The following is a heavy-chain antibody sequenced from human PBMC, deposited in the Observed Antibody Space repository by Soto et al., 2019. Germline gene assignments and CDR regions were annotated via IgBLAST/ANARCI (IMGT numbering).Heavy chain of an antibody. CDR2: ISSSSSYI. CDR1: GFTFSSYN. CDR3: ASTCRDGYNNYYYYYGMDV. D-gene: IGHD5-12*01. Sequence: EVQLVESGGGLVKPGGSLRLSCAASGFTFSSYNMNWVRQAPGKGLEWVSSISSSSSYIYYADSVKGRFTISRDNAKNSLYLQMNSLRAEDTAVYYCASTCRDGYNNYYYYYGMDVWGQGTTVTVSS. V-gene: IGHV3-21*01. J-gene: IGHJ6*02.